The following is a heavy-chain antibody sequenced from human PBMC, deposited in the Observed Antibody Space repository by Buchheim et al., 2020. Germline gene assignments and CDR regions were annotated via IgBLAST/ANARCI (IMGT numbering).Heavy chain of an antibody. CDR1: GGSINNGDYY. D-gene: IGHD2-15*01. V-gene: IGHV4-30-4*01. Sequence: QVQLQESGPGLVTPSQTLSLTCTVSGGSINNGDYYWSWIRQSPVKGLEWIGYIYYSGTTYYNPSLKSRVTLSVAASKNQFSLMVNSVTAADTAIYYCARKYCSGGSCYGIGDDWGQGTL. J-gene: IGHJ4*02. CDR3: ARKYCSGGSCYGIGDD. CDR2: IYYSGTT.